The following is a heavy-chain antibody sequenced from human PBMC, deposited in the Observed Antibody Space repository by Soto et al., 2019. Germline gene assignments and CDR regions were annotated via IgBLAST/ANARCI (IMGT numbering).Heavy chain of an antibody. J-gene: IGHJ6*02. D-gene: IGHD5-12*01. V-gene: IGHV1-69*02. CDR2: IIPILGIA. CDR3: ARGGDGYNYIYYYYGMDV. CDR1: GGTFSSYT. Sequence: QVQLVQSGAEVKKPGSSVKVSCKACGGTFSSYTISWVRQAPGQGLEWMGRIIPILGIANYAQKFQGRVTITADKSTSTAYMELSSLRSEDTAVYYCARGGDGYNYIYYYYGMDVWGQGTTVTVSS.